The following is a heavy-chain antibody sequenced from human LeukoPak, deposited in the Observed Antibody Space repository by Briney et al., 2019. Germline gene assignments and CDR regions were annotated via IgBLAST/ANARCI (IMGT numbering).Heavy chain of an antibody. CDR2: INSDGRNT. D-gene: IGHD6-13*01. V-gene: IGHV3-74*01. CDR1: GFSFSTYW. Sequence: GGSLRLSCAASGFSFSTYWMHWVRQAPGKGLVWVSHINSDGRNTTYADSVTGRFTISRDNAKNTLYLQMNSLRAEDTAVYYCARVLAQQQGYWGQGTLVTVSS. J-gene: IGHJ4*02. CDR3: ARVLAQQQGY.